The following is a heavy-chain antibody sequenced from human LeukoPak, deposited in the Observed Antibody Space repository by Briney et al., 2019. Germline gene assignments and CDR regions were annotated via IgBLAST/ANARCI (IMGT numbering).Heavy chain of an antibody. CDR2: IYSGGTT. J-gene: IGHJ4*02. V-gene: IGHV3-53*01. D-gene: IGHD1-26*01. CDR1: GFTVSTNC. Sequence: GGSLRLSCAASGFTVSTNCMTWVRQAPGKGLEWVSTIYSGGTTYYADSVMGRFTISRGNSKNTLYLQMNSLRAEDTAVYYCARVEGATFYLDYWGQGTLVTVSS. CDR3: ARVEGATFYLDY.